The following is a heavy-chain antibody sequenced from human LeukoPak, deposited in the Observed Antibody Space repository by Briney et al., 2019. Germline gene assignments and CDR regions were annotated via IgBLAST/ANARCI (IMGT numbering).Heavy chain of an antibody. CDR3: ASYGSGSRGAFDI. D-gene: IGHD3-10*01. J-gene: IGHJ3*02. CDR1: GGSISSGGYS. CDR2: IYHSGST. V-gene: IGHV4-30-2*01. Sequence: SETLSLTCAVSGGSISSGGYSWSWIRQPPGKGLEWIGYIYHSGSTYYNPSLKSRVTISVDRSKNQFSLKLSSVTAADTAVYYCASYGSGSRGAFDIWGQGTMVTVSS.